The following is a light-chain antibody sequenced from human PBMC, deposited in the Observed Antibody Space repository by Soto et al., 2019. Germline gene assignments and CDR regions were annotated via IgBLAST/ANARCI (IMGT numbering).Light chain of an antibody. CDR1: SSNIGAGYD. Sequence: QPVLTQPPSVSGAPGQRVTISCTGSSSNIGAGYDVHWYQQRPGAVPKLLISANINRPSGVPDRFSGSKSGTSASLAITGLQADDEGDYYCQSYDSTLSARYVFGTGTKLTVL. J-gene: IGLJ1*01. CDR2: ANI. V-gene: IGLV1-40*01. CDR3: QSYDSTLSARYV.